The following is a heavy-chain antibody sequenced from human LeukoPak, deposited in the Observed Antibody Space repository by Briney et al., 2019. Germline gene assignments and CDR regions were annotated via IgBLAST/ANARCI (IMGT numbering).Heavy chain of an antibody. CDR1: GFTFRNHW. CDR3: ARDQRVTGRPDIDY. J-gene: IGHJ4*02. V-gene: IGHV3-74*03. CDR2: ISSDGSST. D-gene: IGHD6-6*01. Sequence: PGGSLRLPCAASGFTFRNHWMPWVRQTPGKGLVWVSRISSDGSSTTYADSVKGRFTISRDNAKNTLYLQMNNLRAEDTAMYYCARDQRVTGRPDIDYWGQGTLVIVSS.